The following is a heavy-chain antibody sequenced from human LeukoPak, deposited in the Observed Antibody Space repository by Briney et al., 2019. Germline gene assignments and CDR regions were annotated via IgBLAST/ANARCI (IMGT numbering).Heavy chain of an antibody. Sequence: PGGSLRLSCAASGFTFSSYGMHWVRQAPGKGLEWVAFIRYDGSNKYYADSVKGRFTISRDNSKNTLYLQMNSLRAEDTAVYYCAKGGEYTSSPWNYWGQGTLVTVSS. CDR1: GFTFSSYG. CDR2: IRYDGSNK. J-gene: IGHJ4*02. D-gene: IGHD6-6*01. CDR3: AKGGEYTSSPWNY. V-gene: IGHV3-30*02.